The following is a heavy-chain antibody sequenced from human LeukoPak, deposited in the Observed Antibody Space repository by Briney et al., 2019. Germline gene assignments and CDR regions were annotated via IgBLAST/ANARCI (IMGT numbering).Heavy chain of an antibody. V-gene: IGHV3-48*01. CDR2: ISSSSSTI. Sequence: GGSLRLSCAASGFTFSSYSMNWVRQAPGKGLEWVSYISSSSSTIYYADSVKGRFTISRDNAKNSLYLQMNSLRAEDTAVYYCARSFYDFWPVDYWAREPWSPSPQ. D-gene: IGHD3-3*01. J-gene: IGHJ4*02. CDR1: GFTFSSYS. CDR3: ARSFYDFWPVDY.